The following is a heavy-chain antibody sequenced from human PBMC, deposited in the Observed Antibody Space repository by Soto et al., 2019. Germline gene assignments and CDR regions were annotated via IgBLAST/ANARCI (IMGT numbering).Heavy chain of an antibody. Sequence: PSETLSLTCTVSGGSISSYNWSWLRQPPGKGLEWIGYIYYSASTNYNPSLKSRVTISVDTSKNQFSLKLSSVSAADTAMYYCARVQAGTIDYWGQGALVTVSS. CDR3: ARVQAGTIDY. CDR1: GGSISSYN. CDR2: IYYSAST. V-gene: IGHV4-59*01. J-gene: IGHJ4*02. D-gene: IGHD1-1*01.